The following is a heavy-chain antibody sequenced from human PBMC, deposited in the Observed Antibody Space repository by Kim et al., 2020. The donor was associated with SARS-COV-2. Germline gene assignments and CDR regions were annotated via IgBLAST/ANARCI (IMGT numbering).Heavy chain of an antibody. CDR3: ARAVVPAAIHY. D-gene: IGHD2-2*01. CDR2: ISSSSSYT. Sequence: GGSLRLSCAASGFTFSEYYMSWIRQAPGKGLEWISYISSSSSYTNYADSVKGRFTISRDNAKNSLYLQMNSLRAEDTAVYYCARAVVPAAIHYWGQGTLVTVSS. V-gene: IGHV3-11*06. J-gene: IGHJ4*02. CDR1: GFTFSEYY.